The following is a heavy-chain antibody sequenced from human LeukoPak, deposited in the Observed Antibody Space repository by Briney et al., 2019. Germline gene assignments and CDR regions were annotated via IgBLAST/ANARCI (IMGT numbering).Heavy chain of an antibody. D-gene: IGHD2-8*02. V-gene: IGHV1-69*05. J-gene: IGHJ5*02. Sequence: SVKVSCKASGGTFSTYSISWVRQAPGQGLEWMGRIIPIFGTTIYAQESQGRVTMTTDESTSTAYMELSSLRSEDTAVYYCARDNPLHCTGGGCYRLNWFDPWGQGTLVTVSS. CDR2: IIPIFGTT. CDR1: GGTFSTYS. CDR3: ARDNPLHCTGGGCYRLNWFDP.